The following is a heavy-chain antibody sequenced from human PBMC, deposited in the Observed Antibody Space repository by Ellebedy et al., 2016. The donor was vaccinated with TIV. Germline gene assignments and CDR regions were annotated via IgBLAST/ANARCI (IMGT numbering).Heavy chain of an antibody. CDR1: GFTFSSFA. V-gene: IGHV3-23*01. CDR2: ISGTGAMT. CDR3: AKDRDYSSSYYMGDGSFDV. D-gene: IGHD6-13*01. Sequence: GGSLRLXXVVSGFTFSSFAMSWVRQAPGKGLEWVSSISGTGAMTYYADSVKGRFTISRDNSTTTLYLHMNSLRAEDTAVYFCAKDRDYSSSYYMGDGSFDVWGQGTMVTVSS. J-gene: IGHJ3*01.